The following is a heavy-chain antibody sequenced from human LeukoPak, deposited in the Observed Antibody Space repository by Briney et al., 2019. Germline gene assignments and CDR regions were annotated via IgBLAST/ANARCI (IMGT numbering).Heavy chain of an antibody. CDR2: ISGTSSNI. V-gene: IGHV3-48*02. Sequence: GGSLRLSCTASGFTFSSLSMNWVRQAPGKGLEWVSYISGTSSNIYYADSVKGRFTISRDNAKNSLYLQMNSPRDEDTAVYYCATKGDYHDYWGQGTLVTVTS. CDR3: ATKGDYHDY. CDR1: GFTFSSLS. J-gene: IGHJ4*02.